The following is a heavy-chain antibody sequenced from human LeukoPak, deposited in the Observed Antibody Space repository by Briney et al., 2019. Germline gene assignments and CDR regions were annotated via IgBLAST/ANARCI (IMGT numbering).Heavy chain of an antibody. V-gene: IGHV1-69*13. D-gene: IGHD3-10*01. J-gene: IGHJ4*02. CDR3: ARGFRGSIRDYFDY. CDR2: IIPIFGTA. CDR1: GGTFSSYA. Sequence: ASAKVSCKASGGTFSSYAISWVRQAPGQGLEWMGGIIPIFGTANYAQKFQGRVTITADESTSTAYMELSSLRSEDTAVYYCARGFRGSIRDYFDYWGQGTLVTVSS.